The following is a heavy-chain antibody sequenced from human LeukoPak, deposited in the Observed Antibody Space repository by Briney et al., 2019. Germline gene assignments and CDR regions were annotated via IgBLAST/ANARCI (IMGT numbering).Heavy chain of an antibody. CDR3: ARSSNWNYSYYFDY. Sequence: SETLSLTCAVSGGSISSGGYSWSWIRQPPGEGLEWIGYIYHSGSTYYNPSLKSRVTISVDRSKNQFSLKLSSVTAADTAVYYCARSSNWNYSYYFDYWGQGTLVTVSS. J-gene: IGHJ4*02. CDR2: IYHSGST. D-gene: IGHD1-7*01. V-gene: IGHV4-30-2*01. CDR1: GGSISSGGYS.